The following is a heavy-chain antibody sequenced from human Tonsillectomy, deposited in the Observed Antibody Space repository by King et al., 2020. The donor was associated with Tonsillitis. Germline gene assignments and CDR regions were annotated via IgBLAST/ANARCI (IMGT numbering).Heavy chain of an antibody. Sequence: VQLQQWGAGLLKPSEPLSLTCAVYGGSFSGYYWSWIRQPPGKGLEWIGEINHSGGTNYNPSLESRVTISVDTPKNLFSLKLSSVTAADTAVYYCARGGLGAYYYMDVWGKGTTVTVSS. D-gene: IGHD5-12*01. CDR2: INHSGGT. J-gene: IGHJ6*03. CDR3: ARGGLGAYYYMDV. V-gene: IGHV4-34*01. CDR1: GGSFSGYY.